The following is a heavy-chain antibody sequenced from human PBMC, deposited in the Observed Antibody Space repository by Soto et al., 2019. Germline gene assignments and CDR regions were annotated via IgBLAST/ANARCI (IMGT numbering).Heavy chain of an antibody. D-gene: IGHD6-6*01. J-gene: IGHJ3*02. V-gene: IGHV4-39*01. Sequence: QLQLQESGPGLVKPSETLSLTCTVSGGSISSSSYYWGWIRQPPGKGLEWIGSIYYSGSTYYNPSLKSRVTISVDTSKNQFSLKLSSVTAADTAVYYCARFGGEYSRSYWAADAFDIWGQGTMVTVSS. CDR2: IYYSGST. CDR1: GGSISSSSYY. CDR3: ARFGGEYSRSYWAADAFDI.